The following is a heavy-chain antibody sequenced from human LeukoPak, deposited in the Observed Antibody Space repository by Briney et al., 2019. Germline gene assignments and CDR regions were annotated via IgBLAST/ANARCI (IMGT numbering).Heavy chain of an antibody. CDR1: GFTFSSYS. CDR2: IWYDGSNK. J-gene: IGHJ4*02. Sequence: GGSLRLSCAASGFTFSSYSMNWVRQAPGKGLEWVAVIWYDGSNKYYADSVKGRFTISRDNSKNTLYLQMNSLRAEDTAVYYCARDYIAVAGNHFDYWGQGTLVTVSS. CDR3: ARDYIAVAGNHFDY. V-gene: IGHV3-33*08. D-gene: IGHD6-19*01.